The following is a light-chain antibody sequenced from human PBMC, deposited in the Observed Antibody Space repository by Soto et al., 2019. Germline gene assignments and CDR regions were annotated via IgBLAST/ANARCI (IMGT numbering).Light chain of an antibody. CDR2: GNS. J-gene: IGLJ1*01. CDR1: SSNIGAGYD. CDR3: QSYDSNLSGFV. V-gene: IGLV1-40*01. Sequence: QSVLTQPPSVSGAPGQRVTISCTGSSSNIGAGYDVHWYQQLPGTAPKLLIHGNSNRPSGVPDRFSGSKSGTSASLAITGLQAEDEADYYCQSYDSNLSGFVFGTGTKLTVL.